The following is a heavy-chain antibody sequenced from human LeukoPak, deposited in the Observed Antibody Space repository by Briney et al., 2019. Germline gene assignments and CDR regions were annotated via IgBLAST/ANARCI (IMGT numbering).Heavy chain of an antibody. V-gene: IGHV3-23*01. CDR2: ISASGASP. CDR1: GFTFNSDA. Sequence: GGSLRLSCAASGFTFNSDAMSWVRQAPGKGLEWVSVISASGASPSYADSVKGRFTISRDNSKSTLYLQMNSLRAEDTAVYYCAKRAVAGTYYFDYWGQGTLVTVSS. J-gene: IGHJ4*02. D-gene: IGHD6-19*01. CDR3: AKRAVAGTYYFDY.